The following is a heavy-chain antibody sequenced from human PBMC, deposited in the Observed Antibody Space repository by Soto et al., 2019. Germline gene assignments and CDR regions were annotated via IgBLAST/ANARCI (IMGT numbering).Heavy chain of an antibody. CDR1: GFTFSSYA. CDR3: AKDPSGELRYFDWSI. D-gene: IGHD3-9*01. Sequence: PGGSLRLSCAASGFTFSSYAMSWVRQAPGEGLEWVSAISGSGGSTYYADSVKGRFTISRDNSKNTLYLQMNSLRAEDTAVYYCAKDPSGELRYFDWSIWGQGTLVTVSS. V-gene: IGHV3-23*01. J-gene: IGHJ4*02. CDR2: ISGSGGST.